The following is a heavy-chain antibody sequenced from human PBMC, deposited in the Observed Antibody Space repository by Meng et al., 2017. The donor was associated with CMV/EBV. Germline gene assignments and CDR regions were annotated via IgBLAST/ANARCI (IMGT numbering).Heavy chain of an antibody. CDR3: ARDKRYCSSTSCYRNFDY. CDR1: GFTVSSNY. CDR2: IYSGGST. D-gene: IGHD2-2*01. Sequence: GESLKISCAASGFTVSSNYMSWIRQAPGKGLECVSVIYSGGSTYYADSVKGRFTFSRDNSKNTLYLQMSSLRAEDTAVYYCARDKRYCSSTSCYRNFDYWGQGTLVTVSS. V-gene: IGHV3-66*02. J-gene: IGHJ4*02.